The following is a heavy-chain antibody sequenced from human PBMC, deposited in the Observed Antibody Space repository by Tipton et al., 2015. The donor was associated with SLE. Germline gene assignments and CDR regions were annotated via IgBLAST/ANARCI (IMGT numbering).Heavy chain of an antibody. V-gene: IGHV4-59*01. J-gene: IGHJ4*02. CDR2: VYYSGTT. Sequence: TLSLTCTVSGSSITAYYWTWIRQPPGKGLEWIGYVYYSGTTNYNPSLKSRVTISVDTSKNQFSLKLSSVTAADTAVYYCARPAHYWGQGTLVTVSS. CDR1: GSSITAYY. CDR3: ARPAHY.